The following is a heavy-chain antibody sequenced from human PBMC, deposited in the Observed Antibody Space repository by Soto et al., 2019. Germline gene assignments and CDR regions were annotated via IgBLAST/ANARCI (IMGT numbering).Heavy chain of an antibody. CDR3: ARSIVVVTALDY. CDR2: INAGNGNT. J-gene: IGHJ4*02. Sequence: QVQLVQSGAEEKKPGASVKVSCKASGYTFTSYAMLWVRKAPGQGLEWMGWINAGNGNTKYSQKFQGRVTITRDTSASTAYMELSSLRSEDTAVYYCARSIVVVTALDYWGQGTLVTVSS. V-gene: IGHV1-3*05. D-gene: IGHD2-21*02. CDR1: GYTFTSYA.